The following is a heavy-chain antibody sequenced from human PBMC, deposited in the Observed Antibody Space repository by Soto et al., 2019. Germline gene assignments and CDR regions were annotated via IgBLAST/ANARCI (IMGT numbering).Heavy chain of an antibody. D-gene: IGHD3-22*01. CDR2: ISSSSSTI. Sequence: EVQLGESGGGLVQPGGSLRLSCAASGFTFSSYSMNWVRQAPGKGLACVSYISSSSSTIYYADSVKGRFTISRDNAKNSLYLQMNSLRDEDTAVYYCARDFYYDSPAVVDYWGQGTLVTVSS. CDR3: ARDFYYDSPAVVDY. J-gene: IGHJ4*02. CDR1: GFTFSSYS. V-gene: IGHV3-48*02.